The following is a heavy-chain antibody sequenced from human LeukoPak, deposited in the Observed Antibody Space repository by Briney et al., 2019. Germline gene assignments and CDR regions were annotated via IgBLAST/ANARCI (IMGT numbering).Heavy chain of an antibody. CDR2: IYYTGST. J-gene: IGHJ3*02. Sequence: SETLSLTCTVSGGSISTYYWSWIRQPPGKGLEGIGNIYYTGSTIYNPSLESRVTMSVDTSENQLFLNLTSVTAADTAVYYCARGVAAASERALDIWGQGTMVTVSS. V-gene: IGHV4-59*01. CDR1: GGSISTYY. D-gene: IGHD6-13*01. CDR3: ARGVAAASERALDI.